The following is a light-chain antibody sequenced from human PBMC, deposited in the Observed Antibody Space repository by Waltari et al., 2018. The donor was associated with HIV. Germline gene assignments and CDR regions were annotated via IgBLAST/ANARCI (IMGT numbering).Light chain of an antibody. V-gene: IGKV1-39*01. CDR1: QTVTNK. CDR3: QQSYSSPLT. J-gene: IGKJ3*01. CDR2: DAS. Sequence: DIQMTQSPSPLSASVGDSVSITCRASQTVTNKVNWYQQKPGKAPQVLIYDASTLQSEVPSRFRGGGSGTDFTLTITSLQPDDFATYFCQQSYSSPLTFGPGTKVDIK.